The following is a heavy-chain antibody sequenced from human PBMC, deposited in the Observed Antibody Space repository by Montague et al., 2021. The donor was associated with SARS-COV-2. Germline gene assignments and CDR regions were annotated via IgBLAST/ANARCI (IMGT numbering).Heavy chain of an antibody. CDR1: GGSISSYY. CDR3: AREATDYGSGSYYFPFAY. CDR2: IFHSGIT. V-gene: IGHV4-59*13. J-gene: IGHJ4*02. Sequence: SETLSLTCSVSGGSISSYYWSWIRQSPGKGLEWIGYIFHSGITDYNPSLKSRVTISVDMSKNQFSLQLNSVTAADSAVYYCAREATDYGSGSYYFPFAYWGQGILVTVSS. D-gene: IGHD3-10*01.